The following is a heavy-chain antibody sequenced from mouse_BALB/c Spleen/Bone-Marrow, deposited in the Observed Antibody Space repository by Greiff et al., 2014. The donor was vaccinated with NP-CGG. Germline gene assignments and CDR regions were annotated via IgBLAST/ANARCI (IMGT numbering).Heavy chain of an antibody. CDR3: ARETTRGAMDY. CDR2: ISNLAYSI. D-gene: IGHD2-1*01. J-gene: IGHJ4*01. V-gene: IGHV5-15*02. CDR1: GFTFNDYG. Sequence: EVQVVESGGALVQPGGSRKLSCAASGFTFNDYGMAWVRQAQGRGPEWVAFISNLAYSIYYTDTVTGRFTTSRENAKNTLYLEMSSLRSEDTAMYYCARETTRGAMDYWGQGTSVTVSS.